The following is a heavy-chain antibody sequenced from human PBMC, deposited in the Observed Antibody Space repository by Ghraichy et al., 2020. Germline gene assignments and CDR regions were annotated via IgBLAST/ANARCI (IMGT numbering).Heavy chain of an antibody. Sequence: SCAASEFTFVNYAMIWVRQAPGRGLEYVSVITGSGGSTYYADSVKGRVTISRDNSKNTLFLQMNSLRVEDTAVYYCAKDKGAGRGFDVWGQGTTVTVSS. CDR2: ITGSGGST. CDR1: EFTFVNYA. V-gene: IGHV3-23*01. CDR3: AKDKGAGRGFDV. J-gene: IGHJ6*02. D-gene: IGHD5-24*01.